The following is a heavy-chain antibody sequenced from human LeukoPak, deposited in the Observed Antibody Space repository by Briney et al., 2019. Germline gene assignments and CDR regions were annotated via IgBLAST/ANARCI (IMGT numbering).Heavy chain of an antibody. V-gene: IGHV3-11*04. Sequence: GGSLRLSCAASGFTFSDYFMSWIRQAPGKGLEWLSHISSSGTGYYTDSVKGRATISRDNAKNSLYLQTNSLRAEDTAVYYCARVKEMATGFDYWGQGTLVTVSS. CDR2: ISSSGTG. CDR3: ARVKEMATGFDY. D-gene: IGHD5-24*01. J-gene: IGHJ4*02. CDR1: GFTFSDYF.